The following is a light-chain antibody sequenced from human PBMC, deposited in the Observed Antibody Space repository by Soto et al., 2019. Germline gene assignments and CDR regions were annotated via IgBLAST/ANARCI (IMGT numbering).Light chain of an antibody. Sequence: DIQMTQSPSSLSASVGDRVTITCRASQSISSYLSWYQQRPGKAPHLLIYGASTLQSGVPSRFGGSGSGTDFTLTISRLQPEDFATYYCQQGYSTPPTFGGGTKVEIK. J-gene: IGKJ4*01. CDR3: QQGYSTPPT. CDR2: GAS. CDR1: QSISSY. V-gene: IGKV1-39*01.